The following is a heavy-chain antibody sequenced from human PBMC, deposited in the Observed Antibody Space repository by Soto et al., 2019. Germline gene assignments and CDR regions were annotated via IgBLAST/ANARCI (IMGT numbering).Heavy chain of an antibody. J-gene: IGHJ4*02. Sequence: QVQLVQSGAEVKKPGSSVKVSCKASGGTFSSYTITWVRQAPGQGLEWMGGITPMFGTPNYAQKFRGRVTITADESTSTAYMELSSLRSEDTAMSFCARDGTLYDSRAYYYLYWGQGTLVTVSS. V-gene: IGHV1-69*01. CDR1: GGTFSSYT. CDR3: ARDGTLYDSRAYYYLY. CDR2: ITPMFGTP. D-gene: IGHD3-22*01.